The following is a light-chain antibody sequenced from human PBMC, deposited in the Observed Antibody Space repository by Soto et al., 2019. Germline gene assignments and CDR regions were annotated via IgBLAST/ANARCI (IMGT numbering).Light chain of an antibody. CDR3: QERTGWPPWT. CDR2: NAS. Sequence: EIVMTQSPGTLSLSPGERATLSCRASQSVSSSYLAWYQQKPGQAPRLLIYNASSRATGIPDRFSGSGSGTDFTLTISSLEPEDFAVYYCQERTGWPPWTFGQGTKVDIK. J-gene: IGKJ1*01. CDR1: QSVSSSY. V-gene: IGKV3D-20*02.